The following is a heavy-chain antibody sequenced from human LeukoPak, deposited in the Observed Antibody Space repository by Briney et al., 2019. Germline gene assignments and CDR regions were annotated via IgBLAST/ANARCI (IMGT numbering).Heavy chain of an antibody. Sequence: SETLSLACIVSGGSISSYYWSWIRQPPGKGLEWIGYIYYRGSTNYNPSLKSRLTISVDTSKNQFSLNQSSVTAADTAVYYCAREHCSSTCYYDYWGQGTLVTVST. CDR1: GGSISSYY. V-gene: IGHV4-59*01. J-gene: IGHJ4*02. CDR3: AREHCSSTCYYDY. D-gene: IGHD2-2*01. CDR2: IYYRGST.